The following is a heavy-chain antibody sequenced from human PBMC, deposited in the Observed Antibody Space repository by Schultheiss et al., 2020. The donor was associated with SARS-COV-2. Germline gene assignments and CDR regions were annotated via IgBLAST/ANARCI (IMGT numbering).Heavy chain of an antibody. V-gene: IGHV3-11*04. CDR2: ISSNAATR. CDR1: GFSFSDYY. D-gene: IGHD2-21*01. Sequence: GGSLRLSCAASGFSFSDYYMSWIRQAPGKGLEWVSHISSNAATRYYADSVAGRFIISRDDGKKSLYLQMNSLRAEDTAVYYCARDRAIGEHFDYWGQGTLVTVSS. J-gene: IGHJ4*02. CDR3: ARDRAIGEHFDY.